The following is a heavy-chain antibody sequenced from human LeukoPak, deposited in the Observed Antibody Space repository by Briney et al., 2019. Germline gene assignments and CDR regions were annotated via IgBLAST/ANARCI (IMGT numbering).Heavy chain of an antibody. D-gene: IGHD3-22*01. V-gene: IGHV1-46*01. CDR2: INPSSGFT. CDR3: ARGDYYDSLGPLGDF. CDR1: GYTFTSYF. J-gene: IGHJ4*01. Sequence: ASVKVSCKASGYTFTSYFIHWVRLAPRQGREWMGIINPSSGFTSCAQQFQGRITMTRDTSTTTVYMQLSSLRSEDTAFYYCARGDYYDSLGPLGDFWGHGTLVTVSS.